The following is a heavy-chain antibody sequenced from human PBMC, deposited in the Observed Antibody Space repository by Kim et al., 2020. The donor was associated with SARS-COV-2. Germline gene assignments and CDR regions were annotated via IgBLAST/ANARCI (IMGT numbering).Heavy chain of an antibody. J-gene: IGHJ4*02. CDR2: IYYSGST. V-gene: IGHV4-59*13. D-gene: IGHD3-3*01. Sequence: SETLSLTCTVSGGSISSYYWSWIRQPPGKGLEWIGYIYYSGSTNYNPSLKSRVTISVDTSKNQFSLKLSSVTAADTAVYYCARDRRTYYDFWSGPTGEYYFDYWGQGTLVTVSS. CDR1: GGSISSYY. CDR3: ARDRRTYYDFWSGPTGEYYFDY.